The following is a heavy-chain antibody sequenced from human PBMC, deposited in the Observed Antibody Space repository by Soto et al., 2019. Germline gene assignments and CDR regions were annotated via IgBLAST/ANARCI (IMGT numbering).Heavy chain of an antibody. CDR2: INAGNGNT. J-gene: IGHJ4*02. CDR1: GYTFTIYG. Sequence: VASVKVSCKASGYTFTIYGIIWVRQAPGQRLEWMGWINAGNGNTKYSQKFQGRVTITRDTSASTAYMELSSLRSEDTAVYYCARSIVVVTALDYWGQGTLVTVSS. V-gene: IGHV1-3*01. D-gene: IGHD2-21*02. CDR3: ARSIVVVTALDY.